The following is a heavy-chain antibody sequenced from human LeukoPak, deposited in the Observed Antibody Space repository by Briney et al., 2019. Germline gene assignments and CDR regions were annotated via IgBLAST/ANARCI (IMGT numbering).Heavy chain of an antibody. V-gene: IGHV1-8*01. J-gene: IGHJ6*02. CDR3: AKGHYYYYGMDV. CDR2: VNPNSGNT. Sequence: GASVKVSCKASGYTFTSYDINWVRQATGQGLEWMGWVNPNSGNTGYAQKFQGRVTMTRNTSISTAYMELSSLRSEDTAVYYCAKGHYYYYGMDVWGQGTTVTVSS. CDR1: GYTFTSYD.